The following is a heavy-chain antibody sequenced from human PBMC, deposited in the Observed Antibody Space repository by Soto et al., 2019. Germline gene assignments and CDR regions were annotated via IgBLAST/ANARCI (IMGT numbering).Heavy chain of an antibody. Sequence: GGPLRLSYTAFGFTCSNFAMSWVSKTPGKGLEWVSAISGSGGSTYYADSVKGRFTISRDNSKNTLYLQMNSLRAEDTAVYYCAYSSTPFDYWGQGTLVTVSS. V-gene: IGHV3-23*01. J-gene: IGHJ4*02. CDR1: GFTCSNFA. CDR2: ISGSGGST. CDR3: AYSSTPFDY. D-gene: IGHD6-13*01.